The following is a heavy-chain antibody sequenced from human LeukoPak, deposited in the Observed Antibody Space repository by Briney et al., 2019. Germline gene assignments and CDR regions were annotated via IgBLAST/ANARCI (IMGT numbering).Heavy chain of an antibody. D-gene: IGHD4-23*01. CDR3: ARATRLAYGGNSYYFDY. V-gene: IGHV4-59*01. Sequence: SETLSLTGTVSGGSISSYYWSWIRQPPGKGLEWIGYIYYSGSTNYNPSLKSRVTISVDTSKNQFSLKLSSVTAADTAVYYCARATRLAYGGNSYYFDYWGQGTLVTVSS. CDR2: IYYSGST. J-gene: IGHJ4*02. CDR1: GGSISSYY.